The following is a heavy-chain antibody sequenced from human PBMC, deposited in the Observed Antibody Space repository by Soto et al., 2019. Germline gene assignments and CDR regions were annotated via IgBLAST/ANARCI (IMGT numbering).Heavy chain of an antibody. CDR2: IYHSGIT. V-gene: IGHV4-61*05. CDR1: GGSISSGGYY. CDR3: ATLPPRIVVVFTEMPT. D-gene: IGHD2-21*01. Sequence: SETLSLTCTVSGGSISSGGYYWSRIRQPPGKGLEWIGEIYHSGITNYNPSLRSRVSMSVDKSNNEFSLSLTSVTAADTAVYYCATLPPRIVVVFTEMPTWGQGILVTVSS. J-gene: IGHJ5*02.